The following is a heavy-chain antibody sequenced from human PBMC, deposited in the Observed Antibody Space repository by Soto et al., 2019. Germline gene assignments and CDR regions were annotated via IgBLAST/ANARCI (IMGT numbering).Heavy chain of an antibody. J-gene: IGHJ5*02. Sequence: QMQLQASGPGLVKPSETLSLTCNVSGASVSHGYWSWIRQPPGKGLEWIGFMYFGGSFNYNPSLPSRATISVQTSTTHSSMTLTSVTASDPAVYYCARSYYDSTGFAVDPWGQGTLVTVSS. CDR1: GASVSHGY. V-gene: IGHV4-59*02. CDR2: MYFGGSF. CDR3: ARSYYDSTGFAVDP. D-gene: IGHD3-22*01.